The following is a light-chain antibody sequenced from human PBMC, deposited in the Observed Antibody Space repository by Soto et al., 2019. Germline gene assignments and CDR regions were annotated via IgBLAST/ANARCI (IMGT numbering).Light chain of an antibody. Sequence: DIQMTQSPSSLSASVGDRVTITCRASQSISSYLNSSQQKPGKAPQLLLYAASSLQSGVPSRFSGSGSGTDVTLTISSLQPEDFATYYCRQSYSTPRTFGQGTKVDIK. J-gene: IGKJ1*01. CDR1: QSISSY. CDR3: RQSYSTPRT. CDR2: AAS. V-gene: IGKV1-39*01.